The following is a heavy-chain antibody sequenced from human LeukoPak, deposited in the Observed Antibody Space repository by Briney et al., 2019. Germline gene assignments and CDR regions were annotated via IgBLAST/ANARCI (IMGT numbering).Heavy chain of an antibody. CDR1: GFTFSNAW. Sequence: PGGSLRLSCAASGFTFSNAWMSWVRQAPGKGLEWVGHIKSKTDGGTTDYAAPVKGRFTISRDDSKSTLYLQMNSLKTEDTAVYYCTTESSGYVFDYWGQGTLVTVSS. V-gene: IGHV3-15*01. D-gene: IGHD5-12*01. J-gene: IGHJ4*02. CDR3: TTESSGYVFDY. CDR2: IKSKTDGGTT.